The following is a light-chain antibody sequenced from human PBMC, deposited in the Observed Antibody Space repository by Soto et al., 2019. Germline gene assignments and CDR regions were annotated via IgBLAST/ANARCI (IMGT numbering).Light chain of an antibody. V-gene: IGLV2-14*01. CDR2: DVS. CDR3: SSYTTSNTRQIV. J-gene: IGLJ1*01. CDR1: SSDVGGYNY. Sequence: SDLTQAAYVSRSPGQSLRITNNGTSSDVGGYNYVSWYQQHPGKAPKFMIYDVSNRPSGVSNRFSGSKSGNTASLTISGLQAEDEADYYCSSYTTSNTRQIVFGTGTKVTVL.